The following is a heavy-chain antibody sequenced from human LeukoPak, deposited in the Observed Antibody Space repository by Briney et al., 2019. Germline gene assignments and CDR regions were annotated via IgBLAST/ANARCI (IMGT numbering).Heavy chain of an antibody. J-gene: IGHJ4*02. V-gene: IGHV3-23*01. Sequence: GGSLRLSCAASGFTFSSYAMRGVRQAPGKGLVWVAAISAGGDSTYYADSEKGQFTISRDNSPNTLYLQMYSLRVEGTAVSYCAKFRSPQIRFLEWLFSDWGQGTLVTVSS. CDR2: ISAGGDST. CDR1: GFTFSSYA. D-gene: IGHD3-3*01. CDR3: AKFRSPQIRFLEWLFSD.